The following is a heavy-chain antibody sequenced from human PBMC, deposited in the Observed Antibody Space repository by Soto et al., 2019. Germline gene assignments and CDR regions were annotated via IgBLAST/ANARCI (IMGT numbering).Heavy chain of an antibody. J-gene: IGHJ5*02. Sequence: SETLSLTCAVSGGSISSGGYYWSWIRQHPGKGLEWIGYIYYSGSTYYNPSLKSRVTISVDTSKNQFSLKLSSVTAADTAVYYCARALLVGAIGWFDPWGQGTLVTVSS. V-gene: IGHV4-31*11. CDR2: IYYSGST. CDR1: GGSISSGGYY. D-gene: IGHD1-26*01. CDR3: ARALLVGAIGWFDP.